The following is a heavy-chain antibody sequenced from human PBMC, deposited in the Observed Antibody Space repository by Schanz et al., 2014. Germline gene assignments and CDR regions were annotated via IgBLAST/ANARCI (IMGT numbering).Heavy chain of an antibody. V-gene: IGHV3-7*01. J-gene: IGHJ6*03. CDR2: IKEDGSEK. Sequence: EVQLVESGGGVVRPGGSLRLSCAASGFTFSDHFMDWVRQASGKGLEWVANIKEDGSEKYYVDSVKGRFTISRDNAKNSLYLQMNSLRAEDTAVYYCARPSDSSWYMDVWGKGTTVTVSS. CDR3: ARPSDSSWYMDV. CDR1: GFTFSDHF. D-gene: IGHD2-21*02.